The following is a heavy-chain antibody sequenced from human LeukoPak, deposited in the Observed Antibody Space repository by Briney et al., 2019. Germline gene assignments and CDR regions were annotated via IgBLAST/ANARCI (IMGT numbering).Heavy chain of an antibody. Sequence: ASVKVSCKASGGTFSSYAISWVRQAPGQGLEWMGGIIPIFGTANYAQKFQGRVTFTADESTSTAYMELSSLRSEDTAVYYCAKSKSPGYSYGYDAFDIWGQGTMVTVSS. J-gene: IGHJ3*02. D-gene: IGHD5-18*01. CDR2: IIPIFGTA. CDR3: AKSKSPGYSYGYDAFDI. V-gene: IGHV1-69*13. CDR1: GGTFSSYA.